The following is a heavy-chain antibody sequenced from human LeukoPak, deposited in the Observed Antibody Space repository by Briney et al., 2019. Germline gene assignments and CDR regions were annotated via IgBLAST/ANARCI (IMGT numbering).Heavy chain of an antibody. CDR3: ARDFSGYDFDY. J-gene: IGHJ4*02. CDR1: GYTFTSYD. D-gene: IGHD5-12*01. Sequence: ASVKVSCKASGYTFTSYDINWVRQATGQGLEWMGWMNPNSGNTGYAQKFQGRVTITRNTSISTAYMELSRLRSDDTAVYYCARDFSGYDFDYWGQGTLVTVSS. V-gene: IGHV1-8*03. CDR2: MNPNSGNT.